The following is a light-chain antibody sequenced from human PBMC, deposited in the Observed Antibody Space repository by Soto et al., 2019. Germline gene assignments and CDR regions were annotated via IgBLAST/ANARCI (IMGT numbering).Light chain of an antibody. Sequence: QSVLTQPPSASGSPGQSVTISCTGTSSVVGDYNFVSWYQQHPGKAPKLLVYEVSKRPSGVPDRFSGSKSGNTASLTVSGLQAEDEADYYCSSYAGANKVFGGGTKVTVL. CDR2: EVS. CDR1: SSVVGDYNF. CDR3: SSYAGANKV. V-gene: IGLV2-8*01. J-gene: IGLJ3*02.